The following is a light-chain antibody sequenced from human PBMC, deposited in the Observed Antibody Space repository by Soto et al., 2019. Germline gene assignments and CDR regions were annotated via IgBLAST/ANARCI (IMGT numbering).Light chain of an antibody. CDR3: QQYNSFSWT. CDR1: QSVSNW. Sequence: DIQMTQSPSTLSASVGDRVTITCRASQSVSNWLAWYQQKPGKAPKLLIYDASSLESGVPSRFSGSGSGTEFTLTISSLQPDDFATYCCQQYNSFSWTFGQGTKVEVK. V-gene: IGKV1-5*01. CDR2: DAS. J-gene: IGKJ1*01.